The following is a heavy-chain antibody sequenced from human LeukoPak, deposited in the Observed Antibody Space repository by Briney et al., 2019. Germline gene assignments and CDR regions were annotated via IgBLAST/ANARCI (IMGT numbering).Heavy chain of an antibody. D-gene: IGHD5-24*01. V-gene: IGHV3-48*03. CDR2: ISSSGSTI. CDR1: GFTFSSYE. Sequence: GGSLRLSCAASGFTFSSYEMNWVRQAPGKGLEWVSYISSSGSTIYYADSVKGRFTISRDNAKNSLYLQMNSLRAEDTALYYCARVERRESYDAFDIWGQGTMVTVSS. J-gene: IGHJ3*02. CDR3: ARVERRESYDAFDI.